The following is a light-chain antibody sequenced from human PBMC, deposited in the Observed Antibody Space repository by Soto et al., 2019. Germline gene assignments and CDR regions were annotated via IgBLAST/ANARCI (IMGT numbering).Light chain of an antibody. CDR3: QQYVSQPIT. CDR1: QSVSSR. Sequence: EVVLTQSPGTLSLSPGERATLSCRASQSVSSRLAWYQHKSGQAPRLLTSGASSRATGIPDRFSGSGSGTDFTLIISRLEPEDFALYYCQQYVSQPITFGQGTRLEIK. CDR2: GAS. J-gene: IGKJ5*01. V-gene: IGKV3-20*01.